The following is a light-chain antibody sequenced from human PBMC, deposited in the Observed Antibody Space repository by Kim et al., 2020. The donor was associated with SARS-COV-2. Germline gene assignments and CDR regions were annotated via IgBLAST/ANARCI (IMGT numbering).Light chain of an antibody. J-gene: IGLJ3*02. Sequence: QSVLTQPPTVSGAPGERVTISCTGSSSNTGAGYDVHWYQQLPGTAPRLIIFAYNYRPSGVPALFSGFKSGTSVSLAITGLQAEDEADYYCQSYDSNLRGWVFGGGTQLTVL. CDR3: QSYDSNLRGWV. V-gene: IGLV1-40*01. CDR1: SSNTGAGYD. CDR2: AYN.